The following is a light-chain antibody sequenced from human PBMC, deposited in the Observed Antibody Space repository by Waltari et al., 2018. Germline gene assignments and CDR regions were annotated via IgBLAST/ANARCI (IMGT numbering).Light chain of an antibody. CDR3: MQGTHWPWT. J-gene: IGKJ1*01. Sequence: DVVMTPSPLSLPVTLGQPASIPCRSSQSLVHSDGNTYLNWFHQRPGQSPRRLFYRVSNRDSGVPDRFSGSGSGTDFTLKISRVEAEDVGVYYCMQGTHWPWTFGQGTKVEIK. CDR2: RVS. CDR1: QSLVHSDGNTY. V-gene: IGKV2-30*02.